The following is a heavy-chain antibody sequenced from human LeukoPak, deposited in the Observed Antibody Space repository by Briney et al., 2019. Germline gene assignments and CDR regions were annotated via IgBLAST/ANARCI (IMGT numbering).Heavy chain of an antibody. J-gene: IGHJ5*02. CDR1: GGSISSYY. CDR2: IYYSGST. Sequence: SETLSLTCAVYGGSISSYYWSWIRQPPGKGLEWIGYIYYSGSTNYNPSLKSRVTISEDTSKNQFSLKLSSVTAADTAVYYCARDLSSWFDPWGQGTLVTVSS. D-gene: IGHD3-10*01. V-gene: IGHV4-59*01. CDR3: ARDLSSWFDP.